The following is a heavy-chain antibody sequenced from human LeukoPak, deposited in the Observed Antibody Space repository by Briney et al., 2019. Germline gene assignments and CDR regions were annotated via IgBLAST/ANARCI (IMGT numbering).Heavy chain of an antibody. D-gene: IGHD2-8*01. J-gene: IGHJ6*03. CDR3: AKAISRSYCTNGVCYTVVGYYYYMDV. CDR1: GYTFTGYY. CDR2: INPHSGGT. V-gene: IGHV1-2*02. Sequence: ASVKVSCKASGYTFTGYYIHWVRQAPGQGLEWMGWINPHSGGTNYAQKFQGGVTMTRDTSITTAYMELSSLRSDDTAVYYCAKAISRSYCTNGVCYTVVGYYYYMDVWGKGTTVTVSS.